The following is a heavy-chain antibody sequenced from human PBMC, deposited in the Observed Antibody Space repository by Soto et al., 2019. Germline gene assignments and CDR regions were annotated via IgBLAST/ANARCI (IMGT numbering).Heavy chain of an antibody. CDR3: AGDGVRNGAYNGWLDP. J-gene: IGHJ5*02. CDR1: GFSFNSYW. D-gene: IGHD3-16*01. V-gene: IGHV3-7*03. Sequence: EVQLVESGGGLVQPGGSLRLSCAASGFSFNSYWMTWVRQAPGKGLEWVANIKPDGREKYYVASVKGRFTISRDNGKNLLYLQMDSLTPDATAVYYCAGDGVRNGAYNGWLDPWGQGTLVTVSS. CDR2: IKPDGREK.